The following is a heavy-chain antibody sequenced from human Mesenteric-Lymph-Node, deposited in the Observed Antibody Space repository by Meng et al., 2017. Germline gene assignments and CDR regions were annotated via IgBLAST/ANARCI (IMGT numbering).Heavy chain of an antibody. D-gene: IGHD3-10*01. V-gene: IGHV3-30*04. CDR2: ISSDASNL. J-gene: IGHJ4*02. CDR1: GFTFENYA. Sequence: GGSLRLSCAASGFTFENYAMLWVRQAPGKGLEWVAVISSDASNLNYADSVKGRFTISRDNFKDTLYLQMNSLGPEDTAVYFCARSTYYYGSGSEVYWGQGTLVTVSS. CDR3: ARSTYYYGSGSEVY.